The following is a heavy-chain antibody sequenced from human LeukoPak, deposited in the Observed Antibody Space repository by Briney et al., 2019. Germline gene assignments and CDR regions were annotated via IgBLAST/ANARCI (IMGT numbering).Heavy chain of an antibody. J-gene: IGHJ6*02. CDR2: IYYSGST. D-gene: IGHD3-9*01. CDR1: GGSISSYY. Sequence: SETLSLTCTVSGGSISSYYWSWIRQPPGKGLEWIGYIYYSGSTNYNPSLKSRVTISVDTSKNQFSLKLSSVTAADTAVYYCARVRPDYDILTGFGMDVWGQGTTVTVSS. V-gene: IGHV4-59*01. CDR3: ARVRPDYDILTGFGMDV.